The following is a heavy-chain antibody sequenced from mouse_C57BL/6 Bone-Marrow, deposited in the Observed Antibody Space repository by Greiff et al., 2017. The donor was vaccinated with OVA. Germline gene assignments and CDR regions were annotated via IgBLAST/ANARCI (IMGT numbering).Heavy chain of an antibody. CDR2: ISSGGDYI. CDR1: GFTFSSYA. D-gene: IGHD2-3*01. Sequence: EVKLMESGEGLVKPGGSLKLSCAASGFTFSSYAMSWVRQTPEKRLEWVAYISSGGDYIYYADTVKGRFTISRDNARNTLYLQMSSLKSEDTAMYYCTRDDDGYLYAMDYWGQGTSVTVSS. CDR3: TRDDDGYLYAMDY. J-gene: IGHJ4*01. V-gene: IGHV5-9-1*02.